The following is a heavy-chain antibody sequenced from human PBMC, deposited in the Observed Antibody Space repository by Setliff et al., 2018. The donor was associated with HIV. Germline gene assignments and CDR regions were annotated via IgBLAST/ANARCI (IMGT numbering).Heavy chain of an antibody. J-gene: IGHJ4*02. CDR3: ARARGPEGYFDS. D-gene: IGHD3-10*01. CDR2: IYYSGST. CDR1: GGSINTGSYY. Sequence: SETLSLTCTVSGGSINTGSYYWGWIRQPPGKGLESIGTIYYSGSTYYKSSLKSRLTISVDTSKNQFSLKMSSVIAADTAVYYCARARGPEGYFDSWGQGTLVTVSS. V-gene: IGHV4-39*07.